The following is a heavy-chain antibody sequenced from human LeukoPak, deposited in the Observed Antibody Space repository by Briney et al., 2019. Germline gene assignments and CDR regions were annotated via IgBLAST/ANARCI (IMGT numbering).Heavy chain of an antibody. D-gene: IGHD3-22*01. J-gene: IGHJ4*02. CDR2: IYTSGST. CDR1: GGSISSYY. Sequence: SETLSLTCTVSGGSISSYYWSWIRQPAGKGLEWIWRIYTSGSTYYNPSLKSRVTISVDTSKNPFSLKLSSVTAADTAVYYCARVHDSSGYYYDDYWGQGTLVTVSS. CDR3: ARVHDSSGYYYDDY. V-gene: IGHV4-4*07.